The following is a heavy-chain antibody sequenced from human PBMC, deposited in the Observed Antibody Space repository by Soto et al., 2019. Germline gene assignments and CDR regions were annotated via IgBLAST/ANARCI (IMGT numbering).Heavy chain of an antibody. CDR3: ARGTLYYDSSGWFDP. D-gene: IGHD3-22*01. V-gene: IGHV1-18*01. CDR2: ISAYNGNT. J-gene: IGHJ5*02. Sequence: ASVKVSCKASGYTFTSYGISWVRQAPGQGLERMGWISAYNGNTNYAQKLQGRVTMTTDTSTSTAYMELRSLRSDDTAVYYCARGTLYYDSSGWFDPWGQGTLVTVS. CDR1: GYTFTSYG.